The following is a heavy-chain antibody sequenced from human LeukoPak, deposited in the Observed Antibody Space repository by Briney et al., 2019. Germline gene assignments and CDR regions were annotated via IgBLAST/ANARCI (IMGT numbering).Heavy chain of an antibody. CDR1: GYSFTTYW. D-gene: IGHD6-19*01. J-gene: IGHJ4*02. CDR2: IHPSDSDT. CDR3: ARRSSSGWGDLDY. Sequence: GESLKISCKASGYSFTTYWIGWVRQMPGKGLEWMGIIHPSDSDTKYSPSFEDQVTISVDKSITTTYLQWSRLEASDTAIYYCARRSSSGWGDLDYWGQGTLVTVSS. V-gene: IGHV5-51*01.